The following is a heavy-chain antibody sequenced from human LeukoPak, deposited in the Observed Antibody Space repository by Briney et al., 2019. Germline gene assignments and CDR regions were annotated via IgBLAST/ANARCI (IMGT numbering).Heavy chain of an antibody. D-gene: IGHD6-13*01. J-gene: IGHJ5*02. Sequence: ASVKVSCKASGYTFTNYYMHWVRQAPGQGLEWMGIINPSGGSTSYAQKFQGRVTMTRDMSTSTVYMELSSLRSEGTAVYYCARVYGSSWYHWGQGTLVTVSS. V-gene: IGHV1-46*01. CDR2: INPSGGST. CDR1: GYTFTNYY. CDR3: ARVYGSSWYH.